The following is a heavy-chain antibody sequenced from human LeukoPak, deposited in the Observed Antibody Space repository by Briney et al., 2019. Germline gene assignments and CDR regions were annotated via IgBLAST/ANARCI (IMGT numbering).Heavy chain of an antibody. CDR1: GIPFSSFG. V-gene: IGHV3-33*01. CDR2: IWYDGSNK. Sequence: PGRSLRLSCAAPGIPFSSFGMHWLRQAPGKGLEWVAFIWYDGSNKYYADSVKGRFTISIDNAKNTLYLQMNSLTAEDTAVYYCARDGTVTAGPFDPWGGGTLVTVSS. CDR3: ARDGTVTAGPFDP. J-gene: IGHJ5*02. D-gene: IGHD4-17*01.